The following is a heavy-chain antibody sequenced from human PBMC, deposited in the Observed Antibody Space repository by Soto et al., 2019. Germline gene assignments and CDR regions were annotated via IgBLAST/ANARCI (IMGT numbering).Heavy chain of an antibody. V-gene: IGHV1-3*01. CDR1: GYTFSSYA. Sequence: QVHLVQSGAEVRKPGASVKVSCKASGYTFSSYAMHWVRQAPGQRLEWMGWINAGYGNTNSSQKFQDRVTISRDTSASTAYMEVTSLRSEDTAVYYCARDTGDGTFDFWGQGTLVTVAS. J-gene: IGHJ4*02. D-gene: IGHD7-27*01. CDR2: INAGYGNT. CDR3: ARDTGDGTFDF.